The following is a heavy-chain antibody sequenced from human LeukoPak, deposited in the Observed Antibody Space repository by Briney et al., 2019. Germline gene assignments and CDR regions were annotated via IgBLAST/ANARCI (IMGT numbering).Heavy chain of an antibody. CDR3: ARWERYCSGGSCYNWFDP. CDR1: GGSFSGYY. J-gene: IGHJ5*02. Sequence: SETLSLTCAVYGGSFSGYYWSWIRQPPGKGLEWIGEINHSGSTNYNPSLKSRVTISVDTSKNQFSLKLSSVTAADTAVYYCARWERYCSGGSCYNWFDPWGQGTLVTVSS. D-gene: IGHD2-15*01. CDR2: INHSGST. V-gene: IGHV4-34*01.